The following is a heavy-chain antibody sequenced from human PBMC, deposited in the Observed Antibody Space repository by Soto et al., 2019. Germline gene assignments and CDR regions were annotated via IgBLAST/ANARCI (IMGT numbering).Heavy chain of an antibody. J-gene: IGHJ3*02. D-gene: IGHD6-25*01. CDR1: GFSFSNYW. CDR2: VTPDGRST. Sequence: EVQLVESGGGLVQPGGSLRLSCAASGFSFSNYWVHWVRHAPGKGLVWVSRVTPDGRSTSYADSVKGRFTVSRDNAKNTVSLEMNSLRVEDTAVYCCTTLSSAVSYSAFDIWGQGTVIIVSS. CDR3: TTLSSAVSYSAFDI. V-gene: IGHV3-74*01.